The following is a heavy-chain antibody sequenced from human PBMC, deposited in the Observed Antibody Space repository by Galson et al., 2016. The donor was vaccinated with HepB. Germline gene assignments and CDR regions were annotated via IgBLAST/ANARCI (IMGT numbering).Heavy chain of an antibody. V-gene: IGHV4-61*02. CDR1: GGALSIGTYY. D-gene: IGHD2-15*01. CDR2: VYASGSS. Sequence: TLSLTCTVSGGALSIGTYYWSWIRQPAGKALEWIGRVYASGSSHYNPSLKSRVTMSVDTSKSQFYLSLTSVTAADTAVYYCASTVAVPYFYFGYWGQGTLVTVSS. CDR3: ASTVAVPYFYFGY. J-gene: IGHJ4*02.